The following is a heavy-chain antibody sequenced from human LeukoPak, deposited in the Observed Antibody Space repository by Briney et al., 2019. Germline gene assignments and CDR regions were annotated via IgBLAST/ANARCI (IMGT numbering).Heavy chain of an antibody. CDR1: GGSISSSSYY. V-gene: IGHV4-39*01. CDR2: IYYSGST. J-gene: IGHJ3*02. D-gene: IGHD6-19*01. Sequence: SETLSLTCTVSGGSISSSSYYWGWIRQLPGKGLEWIGSIYYSGSTYYNPSLKSRVTISVDTSKNQFSLKLSSVTAADTAVYYCARHGQWLVTGYEAFDIWGQGTMVTVSS. CDR3: ARHGQWLVTGYEAFDI.